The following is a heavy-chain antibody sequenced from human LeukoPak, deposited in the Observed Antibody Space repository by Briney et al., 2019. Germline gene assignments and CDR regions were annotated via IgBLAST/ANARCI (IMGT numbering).Heavy chain of an antibody. V-gene: IGHV4-59*01. CDR2: IYYSGST. Sequence: PSETLSLTCTVSGGSISSYYWSWIRQPPGKGLEWIGYIYYSGSTNYNPSLKSRVTISVDTSKNQFSLKLSSVTAADTAVYYCARVRCSGGSCYSDYWGQGTLVTVSS. J-gene: IGHJ4*02. D-gene: IGHD2-15*01. CDR3: ARVRCSGGSCYSDY. CDR1: GGSISSYY.